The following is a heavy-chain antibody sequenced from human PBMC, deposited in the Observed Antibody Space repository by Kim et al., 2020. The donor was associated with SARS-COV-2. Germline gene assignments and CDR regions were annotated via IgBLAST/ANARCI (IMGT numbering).Heavy chain of an antibody. CDR1: GFTFDDYA. D-gene: IGHD1-26*01. J-gene: IGHJ5*02. CDR3: AKDTLRSGSPDWNWFDP. Sequence: GGSLRLSCAASGFTFDDYAMHWVRQAPGKGLEWVSLISGDGGSTYYADSVKGRFTISRDNSNNSLYLQMNSLRTEDTALYYCAKDTLRSGSPDWNWFDPWDQGTLVTVSS. CDR2: ISGDGGST. V-gene: IGHV3-43*02.